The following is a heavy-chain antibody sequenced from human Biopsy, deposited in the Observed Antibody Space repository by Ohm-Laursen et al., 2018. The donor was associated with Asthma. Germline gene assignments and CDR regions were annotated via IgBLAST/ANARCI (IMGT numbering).Heavy chain of an antibody. D-gene: IGHD3-10*01. CDR2: ISKDASTQ. V-gene: IGHV3-30*01. J-gene: IGHJ3*02. Sequence: SLRLSCTASGFSFSNFAIHWVRQAPGKGLEWVGVISKDASTQDYADSVKGRFTMARDNSKNTLDLQMNSLREEDTAVYYCVRNGSDDAFDIWGQGTVVSVSS. CDR3: VRNGSDDAFDI. CDR1: GFSFSNFA.